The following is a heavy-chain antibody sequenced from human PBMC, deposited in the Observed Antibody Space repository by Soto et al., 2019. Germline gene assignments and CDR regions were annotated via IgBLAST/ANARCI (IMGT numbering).Heavy chain of an antibody. Sequence: PSETLSLTCTVSCGSISSSSYYWGWIRQPPGKGLEWIGSIYYSGSTYYNPSLKSRVTISVDTSKNQFSLKLSSVTAADTAVYYCARHSGKMTTVTTLYYYYGMDVWGQGTTVTVSS. CDR1: CGSISSSSYY. CDR3: ARHSGKMTTVTTLYYYYGMDV. V-gene: IGHV4-39*01. CDR2: IYYSGST. J-gene: IGHJ6*02. D-gene: IGHD4-17*01.